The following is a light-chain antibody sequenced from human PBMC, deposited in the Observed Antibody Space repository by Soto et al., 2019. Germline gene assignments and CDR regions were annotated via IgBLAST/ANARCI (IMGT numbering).Light chain of an antibody. CDR3: QSYDSSLSGYV. V-gene: IGLV1-40*01. Sequence: QSVLTQPPSVSGAPGPRVSISCIGSSSNIGAGYDVYWYQQLPGTAPKLLIYGNNNRPSGVRDRFSGSKSGTSASLAITGFQSQDEADYYCQSYDSSLSGYVFGTGPKLTVL. CDR1: SSNIGAGYD. J-gene: IGLJ1*01. CDR2: GNN.